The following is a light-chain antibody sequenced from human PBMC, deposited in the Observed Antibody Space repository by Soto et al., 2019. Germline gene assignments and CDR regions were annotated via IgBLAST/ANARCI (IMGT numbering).Light chain of an antibody. V-gene: IGLV2-14*01. Sequence: QSVLTQPASVSGSPGQSISISCTGTSSDVGGYNYVSWYQQHPGKAPKLMIYEVSNRPSGVSHRFSGSKSGNTASLTISGLQAEDEADYYCNSYTTSSTWVFGGGPQLTVL. J-gene: IGLJ3*02. CDR2: EVS. CDR1: SSDVGGYNY. CDR3: NSYTTSSTWV.